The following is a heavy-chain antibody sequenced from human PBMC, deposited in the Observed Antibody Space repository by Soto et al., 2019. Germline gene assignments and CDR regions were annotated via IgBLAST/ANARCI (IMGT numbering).Heavy chain of an antibody. J-gene: IGHJ6*02. Sequence: PGESLKISCKGSGYSFSSYWIGWVRQMPGKGLEWMGIIYPGDSDTRYSPSFQGQVTISADKSISTAYLQWSSLKASDTAMYYCARHGSSWHKNYYYYGMDVWGQGTTVTASS. CDR2: IYPGDSDT. CDR3: ARHGSSWHKNYYYYGMDV. D-gene: IGHD6-13*01. CDR1: GYSFSSYW. V-gene: IGHV5-51*01.